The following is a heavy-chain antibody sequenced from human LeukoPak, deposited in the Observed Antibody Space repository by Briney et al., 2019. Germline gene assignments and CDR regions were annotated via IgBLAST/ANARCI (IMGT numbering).Heavy chain of an antibody. CDR1: GVSISGNY. CDR3: ARGGYYGSGNDFRFDP. J-gene: IGHJ5*02. D-gene: IGHD3-10*01. CDR2: IYSSGTT. V-gene: IGHV4-59*12. Sequence: SETLSLTCTVSGVSISGNYWSWIRQPPGKGLEWIGYIYSSGTTNYNPSLKSRVTISVDKSKNQFSLKLSSVTAADTAVYYCARGGYYGSGNDFRFDPWGQGTLVTVSS.